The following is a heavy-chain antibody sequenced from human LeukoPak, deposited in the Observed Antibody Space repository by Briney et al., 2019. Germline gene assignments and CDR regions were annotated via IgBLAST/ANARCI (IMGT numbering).Heavy chain of an antibody. J-gene: IGHJ4*02. CDR3: ARELRNYDILTGYYNVRGYFDY. V-gene: IGHV1-2*06. D-gene: IGHD3-9*01. CDR2: INPNSGGT. Sequence: ASVKVSCKASGYTFTGYYMHWVRQAPGQGLEWMGRINPNSGGTNYAQQFQGRVTMTRDTSISTAYMELSRLRSDDTAVYYCARELRNYDILTGYYNVRGYFDYWGQGTLVTVSS. CDR1: GYTFTGYY.